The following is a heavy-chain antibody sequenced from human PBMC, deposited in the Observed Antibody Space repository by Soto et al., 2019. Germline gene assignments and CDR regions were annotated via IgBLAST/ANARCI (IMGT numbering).Heavy chain of an antibody. Sequence: ASVKVSCKASGGTFSSFGITWVRQAPGQGLEWMGGIIPVFGRPNYAQRFRGRLTITADESTNTSYMELIDLTSEDTAVYYCARGGSGYNFWGQGTQVTVSS. J-gene: IGHJ1*01. CDR1: GGTFSSFG. V-gene: IGHV1-69*13. D-gene: IGHD5-12*01. CDR3: ARGGSGYNF. CDR2: IIPVFGRP.